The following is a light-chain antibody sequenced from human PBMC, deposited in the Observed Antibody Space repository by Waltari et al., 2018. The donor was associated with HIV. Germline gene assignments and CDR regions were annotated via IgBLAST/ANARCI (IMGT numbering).Light chain of an antibody. J-gene: IGKJ4*01. Sequence: DIEMTHSPPSLSVSLGDRATISCRASQNINSYVNWYQQKPGKVPRLLIYDASSMESGVPARFSGSGYGTDFTLTISSLEPEDFAAYHCQQSYNGPLTFGGGTKVDFK. CDR3: QQSYNGPLT. V-gene: IGKV1-39*01. CDR2: DAS. CDR1: QNINSY.